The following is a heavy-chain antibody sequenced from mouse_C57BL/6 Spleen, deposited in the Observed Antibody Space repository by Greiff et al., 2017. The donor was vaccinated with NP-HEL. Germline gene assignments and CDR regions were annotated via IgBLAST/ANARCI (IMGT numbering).Heavy chain of an antibody. CDR2: IDPANGNT. V-gene: IGHV14-3*01. D-gene: IGHD1-1*01. CDR3: ARGPFYDGSSYWYFDV. J-gene: IGHJ1*03. CDR1: GFNIKNTY. Sequence: VQLQQSVAELVRPGASVKLSCTASGFNIKNTYMHWVKQRPEQGLEWIGRIDPANGNTKYAPKFQGKATITADTSSNTAYLQLSSLTSEDTAIYYCARGPFYDGSSYWYFDVWGTGTTVTVSS.